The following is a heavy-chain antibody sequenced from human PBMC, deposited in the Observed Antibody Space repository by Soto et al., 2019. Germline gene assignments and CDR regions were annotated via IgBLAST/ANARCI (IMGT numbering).Heavy chain of an antibody. D-gene: IGHD5-18*01. J-gene: IGHJ3*02. V-gene: IGHV1-18*01. Sequence: SVKVSCKPSGYTFTSYGISWVRQAPGQGLEWMGWISADNGSTYYADSVKGRFTISRDNSKNTLYLHLNSLRAEDTAVYYCARAGYSYGTGAFDIWGQGTMVTVSS. CDR1: GYTFTSYG. CDR3: ARAGYSYGTGAFDI. CDR2: ISADNGST.